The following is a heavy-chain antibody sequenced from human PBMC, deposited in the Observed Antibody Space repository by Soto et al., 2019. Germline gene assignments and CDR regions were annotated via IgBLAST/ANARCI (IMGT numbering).Heavy chain of an antibody. Sequence: ASVKVSCKASGYTFTSYDINWVRQATGQGLEWMGWMNPNSGNTGYAQKFQGRVTMTRNTSISTAYMELSSLRSEDTAVYYCARGYSAAVAGHNWFDPWGQGTLVTVSS. V-gene: IGHV1-8*01. J-gene: IGHJ5*02. D-gene: IGHD6-19*01. CDR1: GYTFTSYD. CDR2: MNPNSGNT. CDR3: ARGYSAAVAGHNWFDP.